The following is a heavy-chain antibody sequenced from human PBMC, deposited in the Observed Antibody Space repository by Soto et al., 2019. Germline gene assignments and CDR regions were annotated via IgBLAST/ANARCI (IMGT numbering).Heavy chain of an antibody. CDR3: ARDLGLQTNDY. CDR2: INPNSGGT. V-gene: IGHV1-2*02. D-gene: IGHD5-18*01. Sequence: AASVKVSCKASGYTFTGYYMHWVRQAPGQGLEWMGWINPNSGGTNYAQKFQGRVTMTRDTPISTAYMELSRLRSDDTAVYYCARDLGLQTNDYWGQGTLVTVSS. CDR1: GYTFTGYY. J-gene: IGHJ4*02.